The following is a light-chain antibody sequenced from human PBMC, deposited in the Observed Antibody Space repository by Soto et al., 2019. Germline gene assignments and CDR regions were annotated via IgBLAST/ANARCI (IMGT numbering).Light chain of an antibody. CDR1: SSNIGARYD. J-gene: IGLJ3*02. V-gene: IGLV1-40*01. Sequence: QSVLTQPPSVSGAPGQRVTISCTGSSSNIGARYDVHWYQHLPGTAPKLLIYGNSNRPSGVPDRFSGSTSGTSASLAITGLQAEDEADYYCQSYDSSLSGSVFGGGTKVTVL. CDR3: QSYDSSLSGSV. CDR2: GNS.